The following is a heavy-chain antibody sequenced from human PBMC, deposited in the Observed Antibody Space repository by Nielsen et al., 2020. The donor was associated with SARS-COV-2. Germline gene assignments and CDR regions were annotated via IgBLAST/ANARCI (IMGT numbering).Heavy chain of an antibody. CDR1: GFTFSNYW. CDR2: INNDGSKP. Sequence: GGSLRLSCEASGFTFSNYWMHWVRQVPGKGLVWVSRINNDGSKPSYADSAEGRFTISRDNAKNTLYLQMNSLRAEDTAVYYCARDLGVPAADYWGRGTLVTVSS. CDR3: ARDLGVPAADY. V-gene: IGHV3-74*01. J-gene: IGHJ4*02. D-gene: IGHD2-2*01.